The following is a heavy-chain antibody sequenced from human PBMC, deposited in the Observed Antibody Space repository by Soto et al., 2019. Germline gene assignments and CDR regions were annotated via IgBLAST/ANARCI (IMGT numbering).Heavy chain of an antibody. CDR3: STRAYDTNGYYRFDP. CDR2: INHSGRV. V-gene: IGHV4-34*01. D-gene: IGHD3-22*01. CDR1: GGSFSGHS. Sequence: SETLSLTCAVYGGSFSGHSWTWIRQSPGKGLEWIGYINHSGRVNYSPSLKSRVTISLDTSKNQFSLTLIAVTAADTAMYYCSTRAYDTNGYYRFDPWGQGTLVTVSS. J-gene: IGHJ5*01.